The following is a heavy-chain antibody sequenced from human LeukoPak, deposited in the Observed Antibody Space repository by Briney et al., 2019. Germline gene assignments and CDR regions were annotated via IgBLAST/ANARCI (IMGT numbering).Heavy chain of an antibody. Sequence: TSETLSLTCTVSDGSISSYYGDWIRQPAGKGLEWIGSIYHSGSTYYNPSLKSRVTISVDTSKNQFSLKLSSVTAADSAVYYCANQQLWFDYWGQGTLVTVSS. V-gene: IGHV4-38-2*02. CDR3: ANQQLWFDY. CDR2: IYHSGST. J-gene: IGHJ4*02. CDR1: DGSISSYY. D-gene: IGHD5-18*01.